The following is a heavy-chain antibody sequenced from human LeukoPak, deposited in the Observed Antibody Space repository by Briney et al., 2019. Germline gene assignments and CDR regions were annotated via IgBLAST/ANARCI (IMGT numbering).Heavy chain of an antibody. CDR2: ISSSGSTI. V-gene: IGHV3-11*01. J-gene: IGHJ4*02. CDR1: GFTFSDYY. Sequence: PGGSLRLSCAASGFTFSDYYMSWIRQAPGKGLEWVSYISSSGSTINYADSVKGRFTISRDNAKNSLYLQMNSLRAEDTAIYYCAKVQDYDILTGYYIAGGKFDYWGQGTLVTVSS. D-gene: IGHD3-9*01. CDR3: AKVQDYDILTGYYIAGGKFDY.